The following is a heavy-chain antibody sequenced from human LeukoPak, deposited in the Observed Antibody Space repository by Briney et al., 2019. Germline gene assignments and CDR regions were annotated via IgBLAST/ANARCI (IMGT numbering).Heavy chain of an antibody. Sequence: SETLSLTCTVSGGSISSYYWSWIRQPPGKGLEWIGYIYTSGSTNYNPSLKSRVTISVDTSKNQFSLKLSSVTAADTAVYYCARHLTPNDAFDIWGQGTMVTVSS. CDR3: ARHLTPNDAFDI. J-gene: IGHJ3*02. CDR1: GGSISSYY. CDR2: IYTSGST. V-gene: IGHV4-4*09.